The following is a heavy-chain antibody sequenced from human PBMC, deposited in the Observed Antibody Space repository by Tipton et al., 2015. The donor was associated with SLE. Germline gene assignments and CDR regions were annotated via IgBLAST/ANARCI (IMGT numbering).Heavy chain of an antibody. CDR2: INNAGSYT. J-gene: IGHJ4*02. Sequence: SLRLSCAASGFTFSSYWMHWVRQGPGKGLVWVSSINNAGSYTNYADSVKGRFTISRDNAKNTLSLQMNSLRSEDTAVYYCARGSLIRFGELFDYWGQGTLVTVSS. CDR3: ARGSLIRFGELFDY. CDR1: GFTFSSYW. V-gene: IGHV3-74*01. D-gene: IGHD3-10*01.